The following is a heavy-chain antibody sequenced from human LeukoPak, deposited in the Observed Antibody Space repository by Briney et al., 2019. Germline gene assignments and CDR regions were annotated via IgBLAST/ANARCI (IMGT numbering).Heavy chain of an antibody. CDR3: AGGLDAFDI. CDR1: GFSLSTSGMC. J-gene: IGHJ3*02. D-gene: IGHD3/OR15-3a*01. Sequence: SGPTLVNPTQTLTLTCTFSGFSLSTSGMCVSWIRQPPGKALERLARIDWDDDKYYSTSLKTRPTISKDTSKNQVVLTMTNMDPVDTATYYCAGGLDAFDIWGQGTMVTVSS. V-gene: IGHV2-70*11. CDR2: IDWDDDK.